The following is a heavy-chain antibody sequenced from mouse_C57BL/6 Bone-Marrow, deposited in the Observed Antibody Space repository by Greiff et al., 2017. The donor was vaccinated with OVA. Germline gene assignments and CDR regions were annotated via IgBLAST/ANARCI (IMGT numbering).Heavy chain of an antibody. CDR1: GYTFTSYW. Sequence: VQLQQPGAELVKPGASVKVSCKASGYTFTSYWMHWVKQRPGQGLEWIGRIHPSDSDTNYTQKFTGKATLTVDNSSSTAYMQRSSLTSEDSAVYYCAIGDYEAWFAYWGQGALVTVSA. D-gene: IGHD2-4*01. J-gene: IGHJ3*01. V-gene: IGHV1-74*01. CDR3: AIGDYEAWFAY. CDR2: IHPSDSDT.